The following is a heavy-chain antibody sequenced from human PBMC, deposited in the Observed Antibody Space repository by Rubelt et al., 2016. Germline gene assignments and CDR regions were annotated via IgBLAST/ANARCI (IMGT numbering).Heavy chain of an antibody. J-gene: IGHJ4*02. D-gene: IGHD6-13*01. Sequence: VHLEESGGGVVQPGRSLRLSCAVSGFTFSSYGMSWVRQAPGKGLEWVSAISGSGDSTYYADSVKGRVTISRDNAKNSLYLKMNGLRAEDTALYYCAKAAAGTHFDYWGQGTLVTVSS. CDR3: AKAAAGTHFDY. CDR2: ISGSGDST. CDR1: GFTFSSYG. V-gene: IGHV3-23*04.